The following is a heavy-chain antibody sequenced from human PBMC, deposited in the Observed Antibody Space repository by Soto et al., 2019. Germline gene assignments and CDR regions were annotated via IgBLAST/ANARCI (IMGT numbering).Heavy chain of an antibody. V-gene: IGHV1-18*01. CDR1: GYTFTSYG. CDR2: ISAYNGNT. J-gene: IGHJ4*02. Sequence: ASVKVSCKASGYTFTSYGISWVRQAPGQGLEWMGWISAYNGNTNYAQKLQGRVTMTTDTSTSTAYMELRSLRSDDTAVYYCARELKSHYDSSGGRHAIGSWGQGTLVTVSS. D-gene: IGHD3-22*01. CDR3: ARELKSHYDSSGGRHAIGS.